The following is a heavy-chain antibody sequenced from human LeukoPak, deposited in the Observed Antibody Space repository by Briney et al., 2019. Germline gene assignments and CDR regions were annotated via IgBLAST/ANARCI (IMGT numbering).Heavy chain of an antibody. CDR2: ISYDGSNK. J-gene: IGHJ4*02. V-gene: IGHV3-30*18. CDR1: GFTFSSYG. D-gene: IGHD4-23*01. CDR3: AKGSPDYGGNLFPAPFDY. Sequence: PGGSLRLSCAASGFTFSSYGMQWVRQAPGKGLEWVAVISYDGSNKYYADSVKGRFTISRDNSKNTLYLQMNSLRAEDTAVYYCAKGSPDYGGNLFPAPFDYWGQGTLVTVSS.